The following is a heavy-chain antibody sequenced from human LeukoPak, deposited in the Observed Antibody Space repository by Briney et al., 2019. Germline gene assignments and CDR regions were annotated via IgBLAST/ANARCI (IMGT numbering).Heavy chain of an antibody. J-gene: IGHJ4*02. Sequence: PSETLSLTCTVSAPSISRGGYDWSWIRQHPGKGLDGTGYIYYSGSTYYNPSLKSRVTISVDTSKNQFSLKLSSVTAADTAVYYCARVVGYCSSTSCPYYFDYWGQGTLVTVSS. CDR1: APSISRGGYD. V-gene: IGHV4-31*03. D-gene: IGHD2-2*01. CDR2: IYYSGST. CDR3: ARVVGYCSSTSCPYYFDY.